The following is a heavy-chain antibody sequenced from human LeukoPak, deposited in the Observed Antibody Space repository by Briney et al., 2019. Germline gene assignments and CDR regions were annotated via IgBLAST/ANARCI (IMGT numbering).Heavy chain of an antibody. CDR1: GYTFTSYG. CDR2: ISAYNGNT. D-gene: IGHD5-24*01. J-gene: IGHJ4*02. CDR3: ARFLDRYGYNFFDY. V-gene: IGHV1-18*01. Sequence: ASVKVSCQASGYTFTSYGISWVRQAPGQGLEWMGWISAYNGNTHFAQKLQGRVTMTTDTSTSTAYMELRSLRSDDTAVYYCARFLDRYGYNFFDYWGQGTLVTVSS.